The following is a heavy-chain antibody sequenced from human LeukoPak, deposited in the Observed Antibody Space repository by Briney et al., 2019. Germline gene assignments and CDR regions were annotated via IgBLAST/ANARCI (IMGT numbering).Heavy chain of an antibody. D-gene: IGHD4-17*01. V-gene: IGHV3-21*01. CDR2: ISSSSSYI. CDR1: GFTFSSYS. Sequence: SGGSLRLSCAASGFTFSSYSMNWVRQAPGKGLEWVSSISSSSSYIYYADSVKGRFTISRDNAKNSLYLQMNSLRAEDTAVYYCARDRWDYGDYRTLDYWGQGTLVTVSS. CDR3: ARDRWDYGDYRTLDY. J-gene: IGHJ4*02.